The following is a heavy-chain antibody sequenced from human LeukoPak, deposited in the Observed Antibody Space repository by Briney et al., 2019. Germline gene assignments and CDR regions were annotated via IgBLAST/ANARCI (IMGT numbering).Heavy chain of an antibody. CDR3: AKDMGVVTTTGYGMDV. V-gene: IGHV3-9*01. D-gene: IGHD3-3*01. J-gene: IGHJ6*02. Sequence: PGRSLRLSSAASGFTFDDYAMHWVRQAPGKGLEWVSGISWNSGSIGYADSVKGRFTIPRDNAKNSLYLQMNSLRAEDTALYYCAKDMGVVTTTGYGMDVWGQGTTVTVSS. CDR1: GFTFDDYA. CDR2: ISWNSGSI.